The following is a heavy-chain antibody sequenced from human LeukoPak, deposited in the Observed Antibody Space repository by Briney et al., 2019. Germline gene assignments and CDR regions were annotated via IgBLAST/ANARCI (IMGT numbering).Heavy chain of an antibody. J-gene: IGHJ6*02. CDR1: GFTFSSYG. D-gene: IGHD1-14*01. Sequence: GGSLRLSCAASGFTFSSYGMHWVRQAPGKGLEWVAVISYDGSNKYYADSVKGRFTISRDNSKNTLYLQMNSLRAEDTAVYYCAKDDATTYYYYGMDVWGQGTTVTVSS. CDR2: ISYDGSNK. V-gene: IGHV3-30*18. CDR3: AKDDATTYYYYGMDV.